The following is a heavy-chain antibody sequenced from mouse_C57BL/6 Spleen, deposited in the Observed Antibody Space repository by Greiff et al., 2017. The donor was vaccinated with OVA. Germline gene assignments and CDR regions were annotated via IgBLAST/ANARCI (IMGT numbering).Heavy chain of an antibody. V-gene: IGHV1-26*01. D-gene: IGHD4-1*01. CDR2: INPNNGGT. J-gene: IGHJ2*01. CDR3: ARAGKGHYFDY. CDR1: GYTFTDYY. Sequence: VHVKQSGPELVKPGASVKISCKASGYTFTDYYMNWVKQSHGKSLEWIGDINPNNGGTSYNQKFKGKATLTVDKSSSTAYMELRSLTSEDSAVYYCARAGKGHYFDYWGKGTTLTVSS.